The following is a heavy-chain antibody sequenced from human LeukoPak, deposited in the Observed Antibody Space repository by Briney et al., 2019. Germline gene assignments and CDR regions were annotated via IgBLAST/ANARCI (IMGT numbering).Heavy chain of an antibody. CDR2: IYHRGTT. V-gene: IGHV4-38-2*02. D-gene: IGHD2-15*01. Sequence: SETLSLTRIVSGYSISSGYFWGWVRQPPGKDLEWIGSIYHRGTTHYNPSLKSRVSISLDGSKNQFSLKMSSVTAADTAVYYCARAGGVANYMDVWGKGTAVTVSS. CDR3: ARAGGVANYMDV. CDR1: GYSISSGYF. J-gene: IGHJ6*03.